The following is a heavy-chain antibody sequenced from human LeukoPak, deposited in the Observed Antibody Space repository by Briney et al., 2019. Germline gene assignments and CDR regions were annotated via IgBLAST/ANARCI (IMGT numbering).Heavy chain of an antibody. Sequence: GGSLRLSCAASGFTFSSYSMYWVRQAPGKGLEWVSSISSSSSYIYYADSVKGRFTISRDNAKNSLYLQMNSLRAEDTAVYYCARDRGSSNYFDYWGQGTLVTVSS. CDR2: ISSSSSYI. D-gene: IGHD3-16*01. CDR1: GFTFSSYS. J-gene: IGHJ4*02. V-gene: IGHV3-21*01. CDR3: ARDRGSSNYFDY.